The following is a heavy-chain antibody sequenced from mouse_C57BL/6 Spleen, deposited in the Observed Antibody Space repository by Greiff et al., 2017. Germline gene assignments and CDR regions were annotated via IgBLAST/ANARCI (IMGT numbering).Heavy chain of an antibody. CDR3: VGEGTGYYFDD. J-gene: IGHJ2*01. Sequence: EVMLVESGGGLVQPKGSLTLSCAASGFTFNTYAMHWVRQAPGKGLEWVARIRSKSSNYATYSADSVKDRITISTDDYQSMLYLQMNNLKTEDTAMYYCVGEGTGYYFDDWGQGTTLTVS. CDR2: IRSKSSNYAT. V-gene: IGHV10-3*01. CDR1: GFTFNTYA. D-gene: IGHD4-1*01.